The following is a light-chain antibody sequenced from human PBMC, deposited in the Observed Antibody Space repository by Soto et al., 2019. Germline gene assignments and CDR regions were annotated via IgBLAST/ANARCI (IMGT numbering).Light chain of an antibody. CDR3: SSYTSSNTLV. CDR2: EVS. CDR1: SSDVGGYNY. V-gene: IGLV2-14*01. Sequence: QSALTQPASVSGSPGQSITFSCTGTSSDVGGYNYVSWYQQHPGKAPKLMIYEVSNRPSGVSNRFSGSKSGNTASLTISGLQAEDEADYYCSSYTSSNTLVFGTGTKLTVL. J-gene: IGLJ1*01.